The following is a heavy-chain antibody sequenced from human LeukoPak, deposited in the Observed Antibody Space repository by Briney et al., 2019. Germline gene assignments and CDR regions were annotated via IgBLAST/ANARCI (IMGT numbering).Heavy chain of an antibody. Sequence: ASVKVSCKASGYTFTSYDINWVRQATGQALEWMGWMNPNSGNTGYAQKFQGRVTMTRDTSISTAYMELSRLRSDDTAVYYCARGFVDFNWFDPWGQGTLVTVSS. V-gene: IGHV1-8*01. CDR2: MNPNSGNT. CDR1: GYTFTSYD. CDR3: ARGFVDFNWFDP. D-gene: IGHD3-10*01. J-gene: IGHJ5*02.